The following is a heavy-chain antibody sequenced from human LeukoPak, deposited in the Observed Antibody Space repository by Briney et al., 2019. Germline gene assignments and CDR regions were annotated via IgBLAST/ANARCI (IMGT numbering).Heavy chain of an antibody. Sequence: ASVKVSCKASGYTFTSYGINWVRQAPGQALEWMGWISAYNGNTNYAQKLQGRVTMTTGTSTSTAYMELRSLRSDDTAVYYCARNTGYCSSTSCYDWFDPWGQGTLVTVSS. CDR1: GYTFTSYG. J-gene: IGHJ5*02. CDR3: ARNTGYCSSTSCYDWFDP. D-gene: IGHD2-2*01. V-gene: IGHV1-18*01. CDR2: ISAYNGNT.